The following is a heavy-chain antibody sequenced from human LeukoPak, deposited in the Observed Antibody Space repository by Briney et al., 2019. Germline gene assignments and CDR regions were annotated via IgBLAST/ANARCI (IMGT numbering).Heavy chain of an antibody. CDR1: GGSIRSGDYY. CDR2: IYYSGST. Sequence: PSETLSLTCTVSGGSIRSGDYYWSWIRQPPGKGLEWIGYIYYSGSTYYNPSLKSRVTISVDTSKNQFSLKLSSVTAADTAVYYCASSSSWTAWFDPWGQGTLVTVSS. J-gene: IGHJ5*02. D-gene: IGHD6-13*01. V-gene: IGHV4-30-4*08. CDR3: ASSSSWTAWFDP.